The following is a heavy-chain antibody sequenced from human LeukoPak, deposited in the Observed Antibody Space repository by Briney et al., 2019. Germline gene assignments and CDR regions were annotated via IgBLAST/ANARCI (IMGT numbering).Heavy chain of an antibody. CDR3: AKDRRGCSSTSCYTSFDY. CDR2: ISGSGGST. Sequence: PGGSLRLSCAASGFTFSSYAMSWVRQAPGKGLEWVSAISGSGGSTYYADSVKGRFTTSRDNSKNTLYLQMNSLRAEDTAVYYCAKDRRGCSSTSCYTSFDYWGQGTLVTVSS. V-gene: IGHV3-23*01. D-gene: IGHD2-2*02. CDR1: GFTFSSYA. J-gene: IGHJ4*02.